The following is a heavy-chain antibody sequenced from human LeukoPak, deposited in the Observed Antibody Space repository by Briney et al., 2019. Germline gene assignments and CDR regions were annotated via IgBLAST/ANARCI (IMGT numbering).Heavy chain of an antibody. CDR1: GFTFSSYA. CDR2: VSGSGGYT. D-gene: IGHD4-17*01. V-gene: IGHV3-23*01. CDR3: AKSPQVSTVTTYYFHY. J-gene: IGHJ4*02. Sequence: PGGSLRLSCAASGFTFSSYAMSWVRQAPGKGLDWVSAVSGSGGYTYYADSVKGRFTISRDNSKNTLYLQMNSLRAEDTAVYYCAKSPQVSTVTTYYFHYWGQGTLVTVSS.